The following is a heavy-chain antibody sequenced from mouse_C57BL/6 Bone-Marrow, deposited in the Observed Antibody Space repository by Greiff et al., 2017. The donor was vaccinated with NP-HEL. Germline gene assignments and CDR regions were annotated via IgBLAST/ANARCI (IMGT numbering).Heavy chain of an antibody. Sequence: EVQGVESGGGLVQPKGSLKLSCAASGFSFNTYAMNWVRQAPGKGLEWVARIRSKSNNYATYYADSVKDRFTISRDDSESMLYLQMNNLKTEDTAMYYCVRAYYSNLFAYWGQGTLVTVSA. D-gene: IGHD2-5*01. CDR3: VRAYYSNLFAY. V-gene: IGHV10-1*01. J-gene: IGHJ3*01. CDR2: IRSKSNNYAT. CDR1: GFSFNTYA.